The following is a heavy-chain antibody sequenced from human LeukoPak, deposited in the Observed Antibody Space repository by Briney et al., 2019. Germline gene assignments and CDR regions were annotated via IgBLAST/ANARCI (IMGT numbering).Heavy chain of an antibody. Sequence: SGGSLRLSCAASGFTFSSYSMNWVRQAPGKGLEWVSSISSSSSYIYYADSVKGRFTISRDNSKNTLYLQMNSLRAEDTATYYCVRDRDNHYFDFWGQGTLVTVSS. V-gene: IGHV3-21*01. J-gene: IGHJ4*02. CDR3: VRDRDNHYFDF. D-gene: IGHD5-24*01. CDR2: ISSSSSYI. CDR1: GFTFSSYS.